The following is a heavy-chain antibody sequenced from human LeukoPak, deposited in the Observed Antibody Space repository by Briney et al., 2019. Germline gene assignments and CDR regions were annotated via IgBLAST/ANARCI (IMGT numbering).Heavy chain of an antibody. D-gene: IGHD2-15*01. CDR3: AGGGNLFDY. V-gene: IGHV3-53*01. J-gene: IGHJ4*02. CDR1: GFSISNNY. Sequence: GGSLRLSCAASGFSISNNYMNWVRQAPGKGLEWVSIIYSGGSTYYADAVKGRFTISRDNSKNKLYLQMITLRVEDTAVYYCAGGGNLFDYWGQGTLVTVSS. CDR2: IYSGGST.